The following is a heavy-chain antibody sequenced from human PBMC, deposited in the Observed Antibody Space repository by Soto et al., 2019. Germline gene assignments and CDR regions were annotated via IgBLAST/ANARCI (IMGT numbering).Heavy chain of an antibody. V-gene: IGHV3-30*14. CDR2: ISYDGSNK. Sequence: SLRLPCAASGFSFSNYALQWVRQAPGKGLEWVAVISYDGSNKYYADSVKGRFTISRDNSKNTMYLQMDSLRAEDTAVYYCARSTRVAPPSYWRQGTLVAASS. CDR3: ARSTRVAPPSY. J-gene: IGHJ4*02. CDR1: GFSFSNYA. D-gene: IGHD4-4*01.